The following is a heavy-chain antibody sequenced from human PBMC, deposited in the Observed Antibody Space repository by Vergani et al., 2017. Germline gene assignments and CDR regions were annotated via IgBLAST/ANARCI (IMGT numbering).Heavy chain of an antibody. CDR2: INHSGST. V-gene: IGHV4-34*01. CDR3: PRVEDSSWLYDY. Sequence: QVQLQQWGAGLLKPSETLSLTCAVYGGSFSGYYWSWIRQPPGKGLEWIGEINHSGSTNYNPSLKSRVTISVDTSKNQFSLKLSSVTAADTAVYYCPRVEDSSWLYDYWGQGTLVTVSS. CDR1: GGSFSGYY. D-gene: IGHD6-13*01. J-gene: IGHJ4*02.